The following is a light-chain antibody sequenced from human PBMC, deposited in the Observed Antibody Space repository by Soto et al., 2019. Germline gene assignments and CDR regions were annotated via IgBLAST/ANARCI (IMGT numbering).Light chain of an antibody. CDR3: QQSKDWPSST. CDR1: QSVSSH. CDR2: GAS. J-gene: IGKJ2*01. Sequence: EIVMTQSPATLSVSPGERVTLSCRASQSVSSHLAWYQQKPGQAPRLLIYGASTRAAGIPARFSGSGSGTEFTLTISSLQSEDFAVYYCQQSKDWPSSTFGQGTKLEIK. V-gene: IGKV3-15*01.